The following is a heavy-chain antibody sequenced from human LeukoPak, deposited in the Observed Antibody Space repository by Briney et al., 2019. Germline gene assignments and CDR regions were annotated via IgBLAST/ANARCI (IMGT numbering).Heavy chain of an antibody. CDR1: GYTFTSYG. CDR2: ISGYNGNT. V-gene: IGHV1-18*01. J-gene: IGHJ6*03. D-gene: IGHD6-6*01. CDR3: ATHSTRIAVRPSDYYYYMDV. Sequence: ASVKVSCKASGYTFTSYGISWVRQAPGQGLEWMGWISGYNGNTNYAQKLQGRVTMTTDTSTSTAYMELRSLRSDDTAVYYCATHSTRIAVRPSDYYYYMDVWGKGTTVTVSS.